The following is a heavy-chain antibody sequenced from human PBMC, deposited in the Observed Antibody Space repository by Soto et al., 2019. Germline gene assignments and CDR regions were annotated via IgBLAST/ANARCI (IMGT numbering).Heavy chain of an antibody. CDR2: IYYSGST. CDR3: ARGVAAAGIGIDWFDP. CDR1: GGSISSYY. J-gene: IGHJ5*02. V-gene: IGHV4-59*01. D-gene: IGHD6-13*01. Sequence: SETLSLTCTVSGGSISSYYWSWIRQPPGKGLEWIGYIYYSGSTNYNPSLKSRVTISVDTSKNQFSLKLSSVTAADTAVYYCARGVAAAGIGIDWFDPWGQGTLVTVS.